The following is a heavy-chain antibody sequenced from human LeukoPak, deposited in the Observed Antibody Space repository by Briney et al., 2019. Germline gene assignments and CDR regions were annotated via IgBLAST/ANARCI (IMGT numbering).Heavy chain of an antibody. V-gene: IGHV3-30*02. CDR3: ARDMVRGEFDY. CDR1: GFTFSSYG. J-gene: IGHJ4*02. Sequence: PGGSLRLSCAASGFTFSSYGMHWVRQAPGKGLEWVAIIRYDGSNKYYADSVKGRFTISRDNSKNTLYLQMNSPRAEDTAVYYCARDMVRGEFDYWGQGTLVTVSS. CDR2: IRYDGSNK. D-gene: IGHD3-10*01.